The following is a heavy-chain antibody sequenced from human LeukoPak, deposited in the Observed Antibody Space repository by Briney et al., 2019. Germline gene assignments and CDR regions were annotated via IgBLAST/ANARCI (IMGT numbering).Heavy chain of an antibody. CDR3: ARLTTASHFDY. V-gene: IGHV4-59*12. Sequence: SETLSLTCTVSGGSISGTYYWSWIRQPPGKGLEWIGYIYYTGTTDSNPSLKSRVTMSVDTSKNQFSLKLSSVTAADTAVYYCARLTTASHFDYWGQGTLVTVSS. CDR2: IYYTGTT. J-gene: IGHJ4*02. D-gene: IGHD4/OR15-4a*01. CDR1: GGSISGTYY.